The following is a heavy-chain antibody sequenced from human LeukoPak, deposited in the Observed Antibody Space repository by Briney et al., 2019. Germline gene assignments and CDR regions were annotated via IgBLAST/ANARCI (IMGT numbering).Heavy chain of an antibody. D-gene: IGHD3-3*01. J-gene: IGHJ5*02. CDR1: GYTFTTYD. V-gene: IGHV1-8*03. CDR3: ARARFLEWLNWFDP. CDR2: MNPNSANT. Sequence: ASVKVSCRASGYTFTTYDINWVRQATGHGLEWLGWMNPNSANTGYAQKFQGRLTITRNTSISTAYMELSSLRSEDTAVYYCARARFLEWLNWFDPWGQGTLVTVSS.